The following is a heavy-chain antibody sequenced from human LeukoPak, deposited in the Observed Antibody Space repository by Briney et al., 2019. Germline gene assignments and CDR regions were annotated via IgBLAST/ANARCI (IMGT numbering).Heavy chain of an antibody. J-gene: IGHJ6*03. Sequence: GGSLRLSCAASGFTFSSYAMSWVRQAPGKGLEWVSGISGSGGSTYYADSVKGRFTISRDNSKNTLYLQMNSLRAEDTAVYYCAKFPSYQYYNYYMNVWGKGTTVTVSS. CDR3: AKFPSYQYYNYYMNV. CDR2: ISGSGGST. CDR1: GFTFSSYA. V-gene: IGHV3-23*01.